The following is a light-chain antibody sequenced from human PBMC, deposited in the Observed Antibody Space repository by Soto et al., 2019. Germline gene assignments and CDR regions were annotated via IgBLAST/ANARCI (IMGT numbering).Light chain of an antibody. Sequence: EIVLTQSPVTLSLSPGERATLSCRASQSVSSYLVWYQQKPGQAPRLLIYDASNRATGIPARFSGGGSGTDFTLTIDNLEPEDFAIYYCQQRSKWPPITFGQGTRLEIK. V-gene: IGKV3-11*01. J-gene: IGKJ5*01. CDR3: QQRSKWPPIT. CDR2: DAS. CDR1: QSVSSY.